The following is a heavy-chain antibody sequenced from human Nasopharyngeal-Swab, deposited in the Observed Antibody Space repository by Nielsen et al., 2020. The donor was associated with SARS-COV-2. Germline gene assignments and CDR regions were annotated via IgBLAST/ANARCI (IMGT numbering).Heavy chain of an antibody. V-gene: IGHV3-23*01. Sequence: GESLKISCAASGFTFSSYAMSWVRQAPGKGLEWVSAISGSGRSTYYADSVKGRFTISRDNSKNTLYLQMNSLRAEDTAVYYCAREAPPPYYDFWSGYYHFDYWGQGTLVTVSS. CDR2: ISGSGRST. D-gene: IGHD3-3*01. CDR3: AREAPPPYYDFWSGYYHFDY. J-gene: IGHJ4*02. CDR1: GFTFSSYA.